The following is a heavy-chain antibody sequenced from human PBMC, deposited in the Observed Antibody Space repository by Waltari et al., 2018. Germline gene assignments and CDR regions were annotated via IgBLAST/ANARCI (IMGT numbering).Heavy chain of an antibody. CDR2: IHHSEST. CDR3: ARGFDGWPFDY. J-gene: IGHJ4*02. D-gene: IGHD6-19*01. CDR1: GGSCSSNDW. V-gene: IGHV4-4*02. Sequence: QVLLKESGSGLVKPSGTLSLACDVSGGSCSSNDWWSWVRQPPGKGLEWIGEIHHSESTKYNPSLKSRVVMSVDTSKNQVSLTMESVSAADTAVYYCARGFDGWPFDYWGQGILVIVSS.